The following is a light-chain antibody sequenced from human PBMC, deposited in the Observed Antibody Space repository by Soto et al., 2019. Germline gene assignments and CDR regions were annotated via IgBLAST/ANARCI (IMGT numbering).Light chain of an antibody. CDR2: DAS. J-gene: IGKJ3*01. V-gene: IGKV1-33*01. CDR1: QDISNS. Sequence: DIQMTQSPSSLSASVGDRVTITCQATQDISNSLNWYQQRLGKAPKLLICDASNLETGVPSRFSGSGSGTDFTLTISSLQPEDIGTYYCQQYYNVPFTFGPGTKVDI. CDR3: QQYYNVPFT.